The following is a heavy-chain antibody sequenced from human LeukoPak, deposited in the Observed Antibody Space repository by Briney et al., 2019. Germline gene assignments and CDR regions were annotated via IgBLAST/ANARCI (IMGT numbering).Heavy chain of an antibody. CDR2: IYHSGST. D-gene: IGHD2-15*01. CDR3: ARPRGSCSGGSCYYYYFDY. Sequence: PSETLSLTCAVSGYSISSGYYWGWIWQPPGKGLEWIGSIYHSGSTYYNPSLKSRVTISVDTSKNQFSLKLSSVTAADTAVYYCARPRGSCSGGSCYYYYFDYWGQGTLVTVSS. V-gene: IGHV4-38-2*01. J-gene: IGHJ4*02. CDR1: GYSISSGYY.